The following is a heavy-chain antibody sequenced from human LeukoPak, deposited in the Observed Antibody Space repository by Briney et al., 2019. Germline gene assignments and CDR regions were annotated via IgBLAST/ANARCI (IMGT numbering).Heavy chain of an antibody. CDR3: ASTSPPPYCSGGSCYQQYYYYGMDV. Sequence: SETLSLTCTVSGGSISSYYWSWLRQPAGKGLEWIGRIYTSGSTNYNPSLKSRVTMSVDTSKNQFSLKLSSVTAADTAVYYCASTSPPPYCSGGSCYQQYYYYGMDVWGQGTTVTVSS. J-gene: IGHJ6*02. V-gene: IGHV4-4*07. CDR2: IYTSGST. D-gene: IGHD2-15*01. CDR1: GGSISSYY.